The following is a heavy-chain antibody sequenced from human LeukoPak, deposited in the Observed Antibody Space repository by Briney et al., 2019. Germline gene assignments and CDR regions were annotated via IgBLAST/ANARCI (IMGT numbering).Heavy chain of an antibody. D-gene: IGHD4-23*01. J-gene: IGHJ4*02. V-gene: IGHV4-61*02. CDR3: ARQPTTVVTRGLPRPPFDY. CDR2: IYTSGST. CDR1: GGSISSGSYY. Sequence: PSQTLSLTCTVSGGSISSGSYYWSWIRQPAGKGLEWIGRIYTSGSTNYNPSLKSRVTISVDTSKNQFSLKLSSVTAADTAVYYCARQPTTVVTRGLPRPPFDYWGQGTLVTVSS.